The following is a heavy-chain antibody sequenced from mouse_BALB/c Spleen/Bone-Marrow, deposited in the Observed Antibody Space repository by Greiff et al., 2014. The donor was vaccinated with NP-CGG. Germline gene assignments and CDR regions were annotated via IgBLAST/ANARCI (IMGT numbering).Heavy chain of an antibody. J-gene: IGHJ4*01. D-gene: IGHD4-1*01. Sequence: EVQLVESGPDLVKPSQSLSLTCTVTGYSITSYYSWHWIRQFPGYKLEWMGYIHYSGTTVYNPSLKSRISITRDTSNNQFFLQLNSVTTEDTATYYCARFAGTPYTMDYWGQGTSVTVSS. CDR3: ARFAGTPYTMDY. V-gene: IGHV3-1*02. CDR2: IHYSGTT. CDR1: GYSITSYYS.